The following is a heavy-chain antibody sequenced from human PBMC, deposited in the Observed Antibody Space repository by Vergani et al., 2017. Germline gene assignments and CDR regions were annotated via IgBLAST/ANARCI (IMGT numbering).Heavy chain of an antibody. CDR2: ISWNRGST. CDR1: GFTFDDYA. Sequence: EVQLVESGGGLVQPGRSLRLSCAASGFTFDDYAMHWVRQAPGKGLEWVSGISWNRGSTGYADSVKGRFTISRDNAKHSLYLQLNCLRAEDTALYYCARLYYYDSSGSFDYWGQGTLSPSPQ. J-gene: IGHJ4*02. V-gene: IGHV3-9*01. D-gene: IGHD3-22*01. CDR3: ARLYYYDSSGSFDY.